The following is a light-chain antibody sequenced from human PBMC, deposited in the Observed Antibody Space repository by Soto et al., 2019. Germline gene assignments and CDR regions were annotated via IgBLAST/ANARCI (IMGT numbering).Light chain of an antibody. CDR3: QRYNNWPLT. CDR1: QGIGDT. CDR2: DTS. Sequence: EIIMTQSPATLSVSPGEGFALSCSASQGIGDTLAWYQHKPGQTPSLLIYDTSARATGVPARFSGSRSGTEFTLTINSLQTEDFAVYYCQRYNNWPLTFGGGTKVDIK. V-gene: IGKV3-15*01. J-gene: IGKJ4*01.